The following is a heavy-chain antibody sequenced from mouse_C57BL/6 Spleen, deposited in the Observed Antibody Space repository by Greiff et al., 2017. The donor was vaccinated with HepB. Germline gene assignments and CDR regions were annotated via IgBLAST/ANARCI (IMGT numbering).Heavy chain of an antibody. CDR1: GYTFTSYW. Sequence: QVQLQQPGAELVKPGASVKLSCKASGYTFTSYWMHWVKQRPGQGLEWIGMIHPNSGSTNYNEKFKSKATLTVDKSSSTAYMQLSSLTSEDSAVYYCARESYGSDAMDYWGQGTSVTVSS. D-gene: IGHD1-1*01. V-gene: IGHV1-64*01. CDR2: IHPNSGST. J-gene: IGHJ4*01. CDR3: ARESYGSDAMDY.